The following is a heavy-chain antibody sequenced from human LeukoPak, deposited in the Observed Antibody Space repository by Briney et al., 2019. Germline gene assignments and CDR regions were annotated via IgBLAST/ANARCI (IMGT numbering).Heavy chain of an antibody. V-gene: IGHV4-61*01. J-gene: IGHJ4*02. CDR1: GGHVSSGSYY. CDR2: IYYRGST. CDR3: AREGGSRDSGYLRPYNFDY. D-gene: IGHD3-22*01. Sequence: SEPLSLTRTLSGGHVSSGSYYWSWIRQPPGKGLEWFGYIYYRGSTNYNPSLKSRVTISVDTSKNQFSLRLSSVTAADTAMYYCAREGGSRDSGYLRPYNFDYWGQGTLVSVSS.